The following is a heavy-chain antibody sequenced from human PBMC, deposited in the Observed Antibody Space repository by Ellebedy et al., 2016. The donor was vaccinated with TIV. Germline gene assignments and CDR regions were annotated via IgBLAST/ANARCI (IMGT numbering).Heavy chain of an antibody. CDR2: IKQDGSEK. CDR3: AREPNGWYHFDY. V-gene: IGHV3-7*01. CDR1: GFTSSIYW. Sequence: GESLKISCAASGFTSSIYWMHWVRQAPGKGLEWVANIKQDGSEKSYVDSVKGRFTISRDNAKTSLYLQMNSLRAEDSAVYYCAREPNGWYHFDYWGQGTLVTVSS. J-gene: IGHJ4*02. D-gene: IGHD6-19*01.